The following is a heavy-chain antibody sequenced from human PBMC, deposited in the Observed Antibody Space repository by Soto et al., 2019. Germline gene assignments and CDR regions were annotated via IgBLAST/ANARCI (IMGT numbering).Heavy chain of an antibody. D-gene: IGHD3-9*01. CDR2: IYYSGST. V-gene: IGHV4-59*01. CDR1: GGSISSYY. Sequence: SETLSLTCIVSGGSISSYYWSWIRQPPGKGLEWIGYIYYSGSTNYNPSLKSRVTISVDTSKNQFSLKLSSVTAADTAVYYCARVGEVRYFDWFPFDYWGQGTLVTVSS. J-gene: IGHJ4*02. CDR3: ARVGEVRYFDWFPFDY.